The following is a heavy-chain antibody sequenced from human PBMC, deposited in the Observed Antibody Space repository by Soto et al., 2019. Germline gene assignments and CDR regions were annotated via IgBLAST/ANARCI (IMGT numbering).Heavy chain of an antibody. D-gene: IGHD2-21*02. J-gene: IGHJ6*02. Sequence: SETLSLTCTVSGGSISSYYWSWIRQPPGKGLEWIGYIYYSGSTNYNPSLKSRVTISVDTSKNQFSLKLSSVTAADTAVYYCARDRGTYCGGDCPLPNYYYGMDVWGQGTTVTVSS. V-gene: IGHV4-59*01. CDR1: GGSISSYY. CDR2: IYYSGST. CDR3: ARDRGTYCGGDCPLPNYYYGMDV.